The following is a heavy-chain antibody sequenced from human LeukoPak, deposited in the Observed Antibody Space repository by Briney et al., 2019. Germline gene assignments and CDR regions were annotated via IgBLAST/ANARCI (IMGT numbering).Heavy chain of an antibody. CDR2: IYSGGTT. V-gene: IGHV3-53*01. D-gene: IGHD3-16*01. CDR3: ASKYVADAFDI. Sequence: GGSLRLSCAASGFTVSSNYMSWVRQAPGKGLEWVSLIYSGGTTYYADSVKGRFTISRDNSKNTLYHQMNSLRAEHTAVYYCASKYVADAFDIWGQGTMDTVSS. J-gene: IGHJ3*02. CDR1: GFTVSSNY.